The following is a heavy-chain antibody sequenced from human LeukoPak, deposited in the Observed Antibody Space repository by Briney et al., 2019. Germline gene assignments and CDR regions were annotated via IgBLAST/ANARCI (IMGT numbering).Heavy chain of an antibody. CDR3: ATISSDSISYYDH. J-gene: IGHJ4*02. D-gene: IGHD3-22*01. V-gene: IGHV3-74*01. CDR1: GITFSTYW. Sequence: QPGGSLRLSCAGPGITFSTYWMHWVRHAPGKGLVWVSRINSEGSTISYADSVKGRFTISRDNAKNTLFLQMNGLRPEDTAVYYCATISSDSISYYDHWGQGTLVTVSS. CDR2: INSEGSTI.